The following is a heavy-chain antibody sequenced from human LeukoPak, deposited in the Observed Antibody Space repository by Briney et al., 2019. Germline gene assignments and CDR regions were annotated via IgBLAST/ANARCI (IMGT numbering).Heavy chain of an antibody. V-gene: IGHV4-4*07. CDR1: GGSISSYY. Sequence: SETLSLTCTVSGGSISSYYWSWIRQPARKGLEWIGRIYTSGSTYYNPSLKSRVTMSVNTSKNQFSLKLSSVTAADTAVYYCASGYSRYYDSSGYWDDYWGQGTLITVSS. D-gene: IGHD3-22*01. CDR2: IYTSGST. CDR3: ASGYSRYYDSSGYWDDY. J-gene: IGHJ4*02.